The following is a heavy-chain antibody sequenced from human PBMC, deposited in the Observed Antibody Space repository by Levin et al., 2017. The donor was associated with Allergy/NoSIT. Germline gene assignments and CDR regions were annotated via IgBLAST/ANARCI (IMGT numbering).Heavy chain of an antibody. CDR1: GFTFSNYA. CDR3: AKDRSDFWGGYSFH. CDR2: IRGSGSST. V-gene: IGHV3-23*01. J-gene: IGHJ4*02. Sequence: GESLKISCAASGFTFSNYAMSWVRQAPGKGLEWVSAIRGSGSSTYYADSVKGRFTISRDNSKNTLYLQMNSLRAEDTAVYYCAKDRSDFWGGYSFHWGQGTLVTVSS. D-gene: IGHD3-3*01.